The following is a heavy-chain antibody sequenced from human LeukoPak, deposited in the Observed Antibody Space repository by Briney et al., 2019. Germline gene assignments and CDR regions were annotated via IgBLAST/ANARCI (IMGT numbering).Heavy chain of an antibody. CDR2: IRTDGLET. Sequence: GGSLRLSCAASGLTFNNYWMHWVRQAPGQGLVWVSRIRTDGLETSYADSVKGRFTVSRDNAKNTLYLQMNSLRAEDTAVYYCAKVMSGYYVVLDIWGQGTMVTVSS. V-gene: IGHV3-74*01. CDR1: GLTFNNYW. D-gene: IGHD3-3*01. J-gene: IGHJ3*02. CDR3: AKVMSGYYVVLDI.